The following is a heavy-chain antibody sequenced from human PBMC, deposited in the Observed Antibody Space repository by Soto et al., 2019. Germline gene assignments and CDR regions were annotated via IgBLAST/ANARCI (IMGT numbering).Heavy chain of an antibody. V-gene: IGHV1-69*12. CDR3: ARATYCGGECYRNFDY. Sequence: QVQLVQSGAEVKKPGSSVKVSCKASGGTFSSYAISWVRQAPGPGLEWMGGIIPIFGTANYAQKFQGRVTITADEATSTAYMELSSLRSEDTAVYYCARATYCGGECYRNFDYWGQGTLVTVSS. CDR1: GGTFSSYA. J-gene: IGHJ4*02. D-gene: IGHD2-21*01. CDR2: IIPIFGTA.